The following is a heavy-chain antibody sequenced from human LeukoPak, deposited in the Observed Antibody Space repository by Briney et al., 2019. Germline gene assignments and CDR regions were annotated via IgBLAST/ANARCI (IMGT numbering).Heavy chain of an antibody. Sequence: GESLKISCKGSGYSFTSYWIAWVRQMPGKGLEWMGIIYPDDSDTRYSPSFQGQVTITADKSISTAYLRWSSLQASDNAMYYCARQRRSSGWPNDYWGQGTLVTVSS. CDR1: GYSFTSYW. D-gene: IGHD6-19*01. V-gene: IGHV5-51*01. J-gene: IGHJ4*02. CDR3: ARQRRSSGWPNDY. CDR2: IYPDDSDT.